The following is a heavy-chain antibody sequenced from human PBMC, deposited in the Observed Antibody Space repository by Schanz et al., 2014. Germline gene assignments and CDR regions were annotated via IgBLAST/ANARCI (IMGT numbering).Heavy chain of an antibody. J-gene: IGHJ4*02. CDR3: ARFRVHYSDF. CDR1: GFTFSDYF. D-gene: IGHD3-10*01. CDR2: ISSSGTST. Sequence: VQLLESGGGLVQPGRSLRLSCAASGFTFSDYFMTWIRQAPGKGLEWLSYISSSGTSTYYADSVKGRFTISRDNAKNSLYLQMINLRAEDTAFYYCARFRVHYSDFWGQGVLVTVSS. V-gene: IGHV3-11*01.